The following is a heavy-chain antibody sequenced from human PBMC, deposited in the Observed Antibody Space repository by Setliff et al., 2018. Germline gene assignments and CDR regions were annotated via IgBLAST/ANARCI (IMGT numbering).Heavy chain of an antibody. CDR3: AREDWNGNAFDI. V-gene: IGHV4-4*07. Sequence: SETLSLSCTVSGGSTNNYHWTWIRQPAGKGLEWIGRLYPNGNTNYNPSLKRRVNMSAXXSKKNLSXXXKYVTAADTAVYYCAREDWNGNAFDIWGPGTMVTVS. CDR2: LYPNGNT. CDR1: GGSTNNYH. J-gene: IGHJ3*02. D-gene: IGHD1-1*01.